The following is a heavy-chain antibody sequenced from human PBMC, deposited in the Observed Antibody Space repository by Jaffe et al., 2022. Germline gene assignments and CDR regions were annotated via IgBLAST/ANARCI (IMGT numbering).Heavy chain of an antibody. CDR1: GFTFSSYA. Sequence: EIQLLESGGGLVQPGGSLRLSCAASGFTFSSYAMTWVRQAPGKGLEWVSSISATGGSTYQPDSVKGRFTISRDNSKNTLYLQMNSLRAEDTAVYYCAKKVAATQPGAFDYWGQGTLVTVSS. J-gene: IGHJ4*02. V-gene: IGHV3-23*01. CDR3: AKKVAATQPGAFDY. CDR2: ISATGGST. D-gene: IGHD2-15*01.